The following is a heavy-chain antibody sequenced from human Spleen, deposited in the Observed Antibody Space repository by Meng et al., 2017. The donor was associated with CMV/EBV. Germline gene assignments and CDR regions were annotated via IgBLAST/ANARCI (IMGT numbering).Heavy chain of an antibody. V-gene: IGHV1-8*02. CDR2: MNPNSGNT. CDR3: ARREGTWESMKPYFFDY. Sequence: ASVKVSCKASGYTFTSYGISWVRQAPGQGLEWMGWMNPNSGNTGYAQKFQGRVTMTRNTSISTAYMELSSLRSEDTAVYYCARREGTWESMKPYFFDYWGQGILVTVSS. D-gene: IGHD1-26*01. J-gene: IGHJ4*02. CDR1: GYTFTSYG.